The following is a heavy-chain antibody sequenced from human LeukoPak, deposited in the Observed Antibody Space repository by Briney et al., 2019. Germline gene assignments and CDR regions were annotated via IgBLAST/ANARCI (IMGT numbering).Heavy chain of an antibody. CDR3: ARAQHRAGYYYYYGMDV. J-gene: IGHJ6*02. V-gene: IGHV4-31*03. CDR1: GGSISSGGYY. D-gene: IGHD5-18*01. Sequence: SETLSLTCTVSGGSISSGGYYWRWIRQHPGKGLEWIGYIYYSGSTYYNPSLKSRVTISVDTSKNQFSLKLSSVTAADTAVYYCARAQHRAGYYYYYGMDVWGQGTTVTVSS. CDR2: IYYSGST.